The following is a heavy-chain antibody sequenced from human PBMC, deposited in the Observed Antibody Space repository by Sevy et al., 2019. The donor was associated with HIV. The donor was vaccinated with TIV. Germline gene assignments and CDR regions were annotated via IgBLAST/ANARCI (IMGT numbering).Heavy chain of an antibody. CDR3: ARGTTMVPAAIVAPIDP. D-gene: IGHD2-2*02. CDR1: GYTFTSYD. V-gene: IGHV1-8*01. J-gene: IGHJ5*02. CDR2: MNPNSGNT. Sequence: ASVKVSCKASGYTFTSYDINWVRQATGQGLEWMGWMNPNSGNTGYAQKFQGRVTMTRNTSISTAYMELSSLRSEDTAVYYCARGTTMVPAAIVAPIDPWGQGTLVTVSS.